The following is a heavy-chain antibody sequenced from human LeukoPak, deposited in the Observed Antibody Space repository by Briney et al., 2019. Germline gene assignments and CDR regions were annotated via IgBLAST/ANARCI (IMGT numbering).Heavy chain of an antibody. CDR3: ARVRSYDSSGWPNYFFDK. CDR2: IYSGGST. J-gene: IGHJ4*02. V-gene: IGHV3-53*01. D-gene: IGHD3-22*01. CDR1: GFIVSDHY. Sequence: GGTLRLSCVASGFIVSDHYMSWVRQAPGQGLDWVSIIYSGGSTYYANSVKGRFTIYRDNSKNTLFLQMNSLTGDDTAVYYCARVRSYDSSGWPNYFFDKWGQGALVTVSS.